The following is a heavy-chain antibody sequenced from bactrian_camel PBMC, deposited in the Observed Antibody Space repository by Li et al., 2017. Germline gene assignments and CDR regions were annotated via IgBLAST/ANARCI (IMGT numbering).Heavy chain of an antibody. V-gene: IGHV3S55*01. Sequence: VQLVESGGGSVQAGGSLRLSCVVSGHSRGSNCVGWYRLPPGRAPAEREGVATLDGDGDTSYIDSVKGRFTISKDNAKNTLYLQMNSLKPEDTAMYYCAAATSLVPVGWASLQASRYNMWGQGTQVTVSS. CDR3: AAATSLVPVGWASLQASRYNM. CDR2: LDGDGDT. D-gene: IGHD5*01. J-gene: IGHJ4*01. CDR1: GHSRGSNC.